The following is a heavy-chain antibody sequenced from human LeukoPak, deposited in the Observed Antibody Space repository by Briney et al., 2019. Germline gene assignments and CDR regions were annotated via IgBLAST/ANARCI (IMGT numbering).Heavy chain of an antibody. CDR1: GGSISSYY. CDR3: ARDKRGSYRYYYYGMDV. CDR2: IYYSGST. V-gene: IGHV4-59*01. J-gene: IGHJ6*02. Sequence: PSETLSLTCTVSGGSISSYYWSWIRQPPGKGLEWIGYIYYSGSTNYNPSLKSRVTISVDTSKNQFSLKLSSVTAADTAVYYCARDKRGSYRYYYYGMDVWGQGTTVTVSS. D-gene: IGHD1-26*01.